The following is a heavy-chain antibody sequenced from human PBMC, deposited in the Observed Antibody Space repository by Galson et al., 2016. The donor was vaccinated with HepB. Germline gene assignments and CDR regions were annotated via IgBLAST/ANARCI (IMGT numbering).Heavy chain of an antibody. CDR3: ARDVGFYDSGTWVKNAFEV. Sequence: SETLSLTCTVSGGSISSYFWSWIRQPPGKELEWIGYIYYGGSTHSHPSLKSRVTISVDTSKNQFSLQLSSVTAADTVVYYCARDVGFYDSGTWVKNAFEVWGPGTMVTVSS. CDR1: GGSISSYF. D-gene: IGHD3-22*01. V-gene: IGHV4-59*01. J-gene: IGHJ3*01. CDR2: IYYGGST.